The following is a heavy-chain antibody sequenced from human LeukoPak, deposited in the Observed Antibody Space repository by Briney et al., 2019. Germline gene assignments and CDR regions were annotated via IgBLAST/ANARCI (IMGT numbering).Heavy chain of an antibody. CDR2: IYSGGST. CDR3: ARDSGGYDLDY. Sequence: PGGSLRLSCAASGFTVSSNYMSWVRQAPGKGLEWVSVIYSGGSTYYADSAKGRFTISRDNSKNTLYLQMNSLRAEDTAVYYCARDSGGYDLDYWGQGTLVTVSS. V-gene: IGHV3-66*01. D-gene: IGHD5-12*01. CDR1: GFTVSSNY. J-gene: IGHJ4*02.